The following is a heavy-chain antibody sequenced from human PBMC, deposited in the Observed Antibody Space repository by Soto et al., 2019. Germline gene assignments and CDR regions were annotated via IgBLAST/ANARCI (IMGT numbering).Heavy chain of an antibody. CDR3: GRDSLPMIVVVPSPFDY. CDR2: INAGNGNT. V-gene: IGHV1-3*01. CDR1: GYTFTSYA. D-gene: IGHD3-22*01. J-gene: IGHJ4*02. Sequence: ASVKVSCKASGYTFTSYAMHWVRQAPGQRLEWMGWINAGNGNTKYSHKFQGRVTITRDTSASTAYMELSSLRSEDTAVYYCGRDSLPMIVVVPSPFDYWGQGTLVTVSS.